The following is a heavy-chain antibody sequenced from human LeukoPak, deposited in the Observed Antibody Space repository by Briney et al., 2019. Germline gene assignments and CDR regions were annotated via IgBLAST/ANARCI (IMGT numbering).Heavy chain of an antibody. CDR3: ARENRATAGLDAFAL. V-gene: IGHV4-61*01. CDR1: GGSVTSSNYY. CDR2: IYYSGST. D-gene: IGHD6-13*01. Sequence: SETLSLTCTVSGGSVTSSNYYWSWIRQPPGKGLEWIGYIYYSGSTNYNPSLKSRVTMSLDTSKSQFSLKLSSVTAADTALYYCARENRATAGLDAFALWGQGTMVIVSS. J-gene: IGHJ3*01.